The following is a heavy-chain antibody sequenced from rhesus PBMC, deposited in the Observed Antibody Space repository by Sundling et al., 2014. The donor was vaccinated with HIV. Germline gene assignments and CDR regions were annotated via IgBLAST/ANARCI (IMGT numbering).Heavy chain of an antibody. J-gene: IGHJ4*01. V-gene: IGHV4-76*01. CDR3: ARARYSGYNRIFDY. CDR1: GGSISGGYG. D-gene: IGHD5-24*01. Sequence: QVQLQESGPGLLKPSETLSLTCAVSGGSISGGYGGGWIRQSPGKGLEWIGTIYGNGGNTYYNPSLKSRVTISKDTSKNQFSLKLSSVTAADTAVYYCARARYSGYNRIFDYWGQGVLVIVSS. CDR2: IYGNGGNT.